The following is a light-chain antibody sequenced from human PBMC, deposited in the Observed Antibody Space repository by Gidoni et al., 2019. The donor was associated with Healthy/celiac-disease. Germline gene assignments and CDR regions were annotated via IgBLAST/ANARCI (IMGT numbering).Light chain of an antibody. CDR3: QQYDNLPPFT. CDR1: QDISNY. Sequence: DIQMTQSPSSLSASVGDRVTITCQASQDISNYLNGYPQKPGKAPKLMIYDASNLETGVTSRFSGSGSGTDFTFTISSLQPEDIATYYCQQYDNLPPFTFGPGTKVDIK. V-gene: IGKV1-33*01. CDR2: DAS. J-gene: IGKJ3*01.